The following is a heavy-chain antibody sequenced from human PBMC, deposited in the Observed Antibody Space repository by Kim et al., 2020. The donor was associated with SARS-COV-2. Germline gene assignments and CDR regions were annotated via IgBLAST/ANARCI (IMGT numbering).Heavy chain of an antibody. Sequence: STNVVESVKGRCNTSRDNSKNPLYMQRNSLSADDTAVYYCMKGGWGWICDHWGQGTRVTVSS. V-gene: IGHV3-23*01. D-gene: IGHD2-2*03. J-gene: IGHJ4*02. CDR2: ST. CDR3: MKGGWGWICDH.